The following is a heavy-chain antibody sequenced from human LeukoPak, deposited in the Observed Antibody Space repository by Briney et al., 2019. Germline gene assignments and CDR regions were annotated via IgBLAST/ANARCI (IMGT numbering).Heavy chain of an antibody. CDR2: IYYSGST. J-gene: IGHJ5*02. CDR3: ARDSATGGGLYNWFDP. D-gene: IGHD2-15*01. Sequence: GSLRLSCAASGFTFSSYSMNWVRQPPGKGLEWIGSIYYSGSTYYNPSLKGRVAISVDTSKNQFSLKLSSVTAADTAVYYCARDSATGGGLYNWFDPWGQGTLVTVSS. V-gene: IGHV4-39*07. CDR1: GFTFSSYS.